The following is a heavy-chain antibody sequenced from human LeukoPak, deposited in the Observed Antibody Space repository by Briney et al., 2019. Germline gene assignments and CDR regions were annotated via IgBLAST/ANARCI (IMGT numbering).Heavy chain of an antibody. V-gene: IGHV3-66*02. CDR1: GFTVSSNY. J-gene: IGHJ6*04. D-gene: IGHD4-11*01. CDR3: ASQGGDYSNPSGLYSYYGMDV. Sequence: PGGSLRLSCAASGFTVSSNYMSWVRQAPGKGLEWVSVIYSGGSTYYADAVKGRFTISRDNSKNTLYLQMNSLRAADTAVYYCASQGGDYSNPSGLYSYYGMDVWAKGTRVTVSS. CDR2: IYSGGST.